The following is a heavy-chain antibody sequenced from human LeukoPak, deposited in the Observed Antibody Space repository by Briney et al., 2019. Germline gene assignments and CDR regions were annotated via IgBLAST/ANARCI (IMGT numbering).Heavy chain of an antibody. D-gene: IGHD4-23*01. V-gene: IGHV3-48*03. CDR3: ARDGTTVVNADYYYYMDV. CDR2: ISSSGMTI. J-gene: IGHJ6*03. Sequence: GGSLRLSCAASGFTFNNYEFNWIRQAPVKGLEWVSFISSSGMTIYSADVVKGRFTISRDNSKNTLYLQMNSLRAEDTAVYYCARDGTTVVNADYYYYMDVWGKGTTVTVSS. CDR1: GFTFNNYE.